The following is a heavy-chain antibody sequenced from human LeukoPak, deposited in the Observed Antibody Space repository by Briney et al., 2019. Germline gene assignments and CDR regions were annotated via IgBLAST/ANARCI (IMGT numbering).Heavy chain of an antibody. J-gene: IGHJ5*02. V-gene: IGHV1-2*02. Sequence: ASVKVSCKASGYTFTGYYMHWVRQAPRQGLEWMGWINPNSGGTNYAQKFQGRVTMARDTSISTAYMELSSLRSDDTAVYYCARDGATIFGVVINWFDPWGQGTLVTVSS. CDR3: ARDGATIFGVVINWFDP. CDR2: INPNSGGT. D-gene: IGHD3-3*01. CDR1: GYTFTGYY.